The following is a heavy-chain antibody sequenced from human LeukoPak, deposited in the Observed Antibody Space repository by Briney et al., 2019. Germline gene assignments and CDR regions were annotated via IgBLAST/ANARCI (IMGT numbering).Heavy chain of an antibody. CDR1: GYTFTGYY. J-gene: IGHJ5*02. Sequence: ASVKVSCKASGYTFTGYYMHWVRQAPGQGLEWMGWISAYNGNTNYAQKLQGRVTMTTDTSTSTAYMELRSLRSDDTAVYCCARDSDLGISLDPWGQGTLVTVSS. CDR2: ISAYNGNT. V-gene: IGHV1-18*04. CDR3: ARDSDLGISLDP. D-gene: IGHD6-13*01.